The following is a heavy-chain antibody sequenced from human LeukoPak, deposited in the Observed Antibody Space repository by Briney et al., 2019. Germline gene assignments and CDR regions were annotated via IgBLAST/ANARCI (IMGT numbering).Heavy chain of an antibody. CDR2: ISSSGSTI. Sequence: PGGSLRLSCAASGFTFSDYYMGWIRQAPGKGLEWVSYISSSGSTIYYADSVKGRFTISRDNAKNSLYLQMNSLRAEDTAVYYCARTMITFGGVIGVSRDYYYYYYMDVWGKGTTVTVSS. CDR1: GFTFSDYY. J-gene: IGHJ6*03. V-gene: IGHV3-11*04. CDR3: ARTMITFGGVIGVSRDYYYYYYMDV. D-gene: IGHD3-16*01.